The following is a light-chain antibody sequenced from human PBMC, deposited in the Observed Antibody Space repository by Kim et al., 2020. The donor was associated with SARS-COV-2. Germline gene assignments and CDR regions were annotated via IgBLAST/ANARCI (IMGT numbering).Light chain of an antibody. CDR3: SSYAGSSLYV. V-gene: IGLV2-8*01. J-gene: IGLJ1*01. CDR2: EVS. CDR1: SSDVGGYNY. Sequence: ISCTGTSSDVGGYNYVSWYQQHPGKAPKLMIYEVSKRPSGVPDRFSGSKSGNTASLTVSGLQAEDDADYYCSSYAGSSLYVFGAGTKVTVL.